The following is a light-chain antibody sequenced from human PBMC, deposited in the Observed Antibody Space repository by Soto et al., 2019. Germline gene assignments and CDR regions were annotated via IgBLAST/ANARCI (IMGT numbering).Light chain of an antibody. CDR2: NNN. J-gene: IGLJ3*02. Sequence: QSVLTQPPSASGTPGQRVTISCSGSSSNIGSNTVNWYQQLPGTAPKLLIYNNNQRPSGVPDRFSGSKSGTSASLAISGLQSEDEADYYSAAWDDSLNGLFGGGTKLTVL. CDR3: AAWDDSLNGL. V-gene: IGLV1-44*01. CDR1: SSNIGSNT.